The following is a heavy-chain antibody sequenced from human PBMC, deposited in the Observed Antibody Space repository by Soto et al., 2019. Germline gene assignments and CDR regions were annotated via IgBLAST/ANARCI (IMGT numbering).Heavy chain of an antibody. CDR2: INHSGST. Sequence: SETLSLTCAVYGGSFSGYYWSWIRQPPGKGLEWIGEINHSGSTNYNPSLKSRVTISVDTSKNQFSLKLSSVTAADTAVYYGARMVAATHAFDIWGQGTMVTVSS. V-gene: IGHV4-34*01. CDR1: GGSFSGYY. D-gene: IGHD2-15*01. CDR3: ARMVAATHAFDI. J-gene: IGHJ3*02.